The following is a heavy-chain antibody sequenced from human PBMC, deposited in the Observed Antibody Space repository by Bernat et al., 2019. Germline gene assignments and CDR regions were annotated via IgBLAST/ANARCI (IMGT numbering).Heavy chain of an antibody. CDR3: ARVSGVYDTTGYYYGDYFDY. Sequence: QVQLVQSGTELKNPGASVKVSCKASGYTFTNYGLTWVRQAPGQGLFWVGWISPYNADTNYAQKLQGRVTIITDTSTSTAYLELRSLRSDDTAVYYCARVSGVYDTTGYYYGDYFDYWGQGTLVTVSS. CDR1: GYTFTNYG. CDR2: ISPYNADT. D-gene: IGHD3-22*01. V-gene: IGHV1-18*01. J-gene: IGHJ4*02.